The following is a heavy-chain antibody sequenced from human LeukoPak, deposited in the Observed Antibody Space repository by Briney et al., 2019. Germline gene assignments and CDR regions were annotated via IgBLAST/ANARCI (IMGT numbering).Heavy chain of an antibody. CDR3: TRMTTGCEY. J-gene: IGHJ4*02. Sequence: SSETLPLNCAVSGVSFNNYYWSWVRQTPGKGLEWIGEINHSGYTNDSPSLKSRVTLSIDTSRKQFSLNLRSVTVADTGIYYCTRMTTGCEYWGGGTLVTVSS. D-gene: IGHD4-17*01. CDR2: INHSGYT. CDR1: GVSFNNYY. V-gene: IGHV4-34*01.